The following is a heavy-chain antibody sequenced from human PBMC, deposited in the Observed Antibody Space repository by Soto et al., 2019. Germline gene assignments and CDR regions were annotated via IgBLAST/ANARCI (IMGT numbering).Heavy chain of an antibody. V-gene: IGHV1-69*01. D-gene: IGHD2-15*01. CDR2: IIPIFGTA. CDR3: ARGYCRGGSCYNWFDP. J-gene: IGHJ5*02. CDR1: GGTFSSYA. Sequence: QVQLVQAGAEVKKPGSSVKVSCKASGGTFSSYAISWVRQAPGQGLEWMGGIIPIFGTANYAQKFQGRVTITADESTSTAYMELSSLRSEETAVYYCARGYCRGGSCYNWFDPWDQGTLVTVSS.